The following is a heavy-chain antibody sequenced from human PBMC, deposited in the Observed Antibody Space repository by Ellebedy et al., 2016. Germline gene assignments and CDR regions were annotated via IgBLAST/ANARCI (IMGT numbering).Heavy chain of an antibody. J-gene: IGHJ4*02. CDR3: ARYGLSGTFDY. V-gene: IGHV3-23*01. D-gene: IGHD3-10*01. CDR2: ITGETATT. CDR1: GFTLNNYA. Sequence: GESLKISCAASGFTLNNYAMTWIRQAAGEGLEWVSAITGETATTYYADSVKGRFTISRDNAKNSVFLQMSSLRVEDTAVYYCARYGLSGTFDYWGQGTPVTVSS.